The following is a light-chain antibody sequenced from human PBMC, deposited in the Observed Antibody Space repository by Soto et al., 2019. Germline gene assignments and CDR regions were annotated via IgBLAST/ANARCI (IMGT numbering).Light chain of an antibody. Sequence: EIVLTQSPATLSLSPGERATLSCRASQSVGPYLAWYQHSPGQAPRHLIYEAANRATGIPARFSGSGSGTDFTLTISSPEPEDFAVYYCQQRYNWPNTFGQGTKLEIK. CDR2: EAA. V-gene: IGKV3-11*01. CDR1: QSVGPY. CDR3: QQRYNWPNT. J-gene: IGKJ2*01.